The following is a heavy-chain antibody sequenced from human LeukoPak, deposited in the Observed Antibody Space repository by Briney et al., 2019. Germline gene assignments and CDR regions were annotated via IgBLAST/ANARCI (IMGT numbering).Heavy chain of an antibody. Sequence: GGSLRLSCAASGFSGFTFNTYAMGWVRQAPGKGLEWVSAISGSGGSTYYADSVKGRFTISRDNSKNTLYLQMNDLRADDTAVYYCAKCLGGSGFNYFDYWGQGTWVTVSS. CDR2: ISGSGGST. D-gene: IGHD3-22*01. CDR1: GFSGFTFNTYA. J-gene: IGHJ4*02. V-gene: IGHV3-23*01. CDR3: AKCLGGSGFNYFDY.